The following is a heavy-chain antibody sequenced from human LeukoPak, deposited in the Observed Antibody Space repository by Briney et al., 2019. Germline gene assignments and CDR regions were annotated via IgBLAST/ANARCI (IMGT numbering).Heavy chain of an antibody. J-gene: IGHJ4*02. Sequence: GGSLGLSCAASGFTFSSYSMNWVRQAPGKGLEWVSSISSSSSYIYYADSVKGRFTISRDNAKNSLYLQMNSLRAEDTAVYYCARSYYDSSGYFDYWGQGTLVTVSS. CDR2: ISSSSSYI. D-gene: IGHD3-22*01. CDR1: GFTFSSYS. CDR3: ARSYYDSSGYFDY. V-gene: IGHV3-21*01.